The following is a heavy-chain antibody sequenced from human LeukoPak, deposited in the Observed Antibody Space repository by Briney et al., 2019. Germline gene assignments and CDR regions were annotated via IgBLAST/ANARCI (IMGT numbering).Heavy chain of an antibody. J-gene: IGHJ4*02. D-gene: IGHD3-16*01. CDR2: INPSGGST. CDR1: GYTFTNYY. V-gene: IGHV1-46*01. CDR3: ARAGEGVDLDNSMDY. Sequence: ASVKVSCKASGYTFTNYYMHWVRQAPGQGLEWMGIINPSGGSTSYAQKFQGRVTMTRDTSTSTVYMELSSLRSEDTAVYYCARAGEGVDLDNSMDYWGQGTLVTVSS.